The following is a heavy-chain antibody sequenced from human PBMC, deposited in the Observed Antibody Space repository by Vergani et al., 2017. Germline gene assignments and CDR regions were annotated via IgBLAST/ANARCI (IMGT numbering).Heavy chain of an antibody. Sequence: QVQLVQSGSEVRKPGASVKVSCQVSGYSLTELTIHWVRQAPGKGLEWMGGFDPEHGEVTFAHHIQGRVTMTADRSTDTAYMELSSLRPEDTALYYCAKVTYYYDSSCYYLDYWGQGTLVTVSS. CDR1: GYSLTELT. V-gene: IGHV1-24*01. D-gene: IGHD3-22*01. CDR3: AKVTYYYDSSCYYLDY. J-gene: IGHJ4*02. CDR2: FDPEHGEV.